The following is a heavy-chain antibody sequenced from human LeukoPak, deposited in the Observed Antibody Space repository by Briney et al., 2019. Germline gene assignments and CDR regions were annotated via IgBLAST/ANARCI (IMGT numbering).Heavy chain of an antibody. CDR2: IYYTGST. J-gene: IGHJ5*02. D-gene: IGHD6-19*01. Sequence: SETLSLTCAVSGGFISNYYWSWIRQPPGKGLECIGYIYYTGSTTYNPSLKSRVTISVDSSKNQFSLRLSSVTAADTAVYYCARLSTTSGWYSWFDPWGQGTLVTVSS. CDR3: ARLSTTSGWYSWFDP. CDR1: GGFISNYY. V-gene: IGHV4-59*08.